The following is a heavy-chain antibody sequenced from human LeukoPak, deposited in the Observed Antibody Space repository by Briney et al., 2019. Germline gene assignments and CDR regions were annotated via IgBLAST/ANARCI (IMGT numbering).Heavy chain of an antibody. CDR2: IYYSGST. CDR1: GGSTSSYY. V-gene: IGHV4-59*01. Sequence: SKTLSLTCTVSGGSTSSYYWNWIRQPPGKGLEWIGYIYYSGSTNYNPSLKSRVTMSVDTSKNQFSLNLSSVTAADTAVYYCARSYDFWSDYYFVYWGQGTLVTVSS. CDR3: ARSYDFWSDYYFVY. D-gene: IGHD3-3*01. J-gene: IGHJ4*02.